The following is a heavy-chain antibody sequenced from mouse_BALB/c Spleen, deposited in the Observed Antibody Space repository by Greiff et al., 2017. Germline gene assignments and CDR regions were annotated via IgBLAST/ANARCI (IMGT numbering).Heavy chain of an antibody. CDR1: GFTFSSYA. Sequence: DVKLVESGGGLVKPGGSLKLSCAASGFTFSSYAMSWVRQTPEKRLEWVASISSGGSTYYPDSVKGRFTISRDNARNILYLQMSSLRSEDTAMYYCARAPYGAWFAYWGQGTLVTVSA. CDR2: ISSGGST. J-gene: IGHJ3*01. V-gene: IGHV5-6-5*01. CDR3: ARAPYGAWFAY. D-gene: IGHD1-1*01.